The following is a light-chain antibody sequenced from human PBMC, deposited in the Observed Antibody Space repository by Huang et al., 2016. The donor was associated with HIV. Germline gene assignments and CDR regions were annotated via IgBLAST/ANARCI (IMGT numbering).Light chain of an antibody. CDR2: GAS. J-gene: IGKJ3*01. CDR1: QSISTY. Sequence: EIVLTQSPATLSVSPGERATLSCRASQSISTYLAWYQHKPAQAPRLLIYGASTRASGIPARFIGSGSGTEFTLTISSLQSEDFAVYYCQQYNNWPPEVTFGPGTKVDIK. CDR3: QQYNNWPPEVT. V-gene: IGKV3-15*01.